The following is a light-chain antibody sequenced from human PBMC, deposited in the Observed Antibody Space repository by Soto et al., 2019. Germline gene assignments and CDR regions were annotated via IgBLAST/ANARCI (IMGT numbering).Light chain of an antibody. CDR3: QQYNSYWT. J-gene: IGKJ1*01. V-gene: IGKV1-5*03. Sequence: DIQMTQSPSTLSASVGDRVTITCRASQSIRSWLAWYQQKPGKAPKLLIYKASSLESGVPSRFSGSGSGTEFTLTISSLQPDDFANYYCQQYNSYWTFGQGTKVDIK. CDR1: QSIRSW. CDR2: KAS.